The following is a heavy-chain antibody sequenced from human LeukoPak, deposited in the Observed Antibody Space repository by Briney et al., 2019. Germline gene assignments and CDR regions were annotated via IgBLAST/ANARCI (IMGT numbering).Heavy chain of an antibody. V-gene: IGHV4-34*01. CDR2: INHSGST. Sequence: SETLSLTCAVYGGSFSGYYWSWIRQPPGKGLEWIGEINHSGSTNYNPSLKSRGTISVDTSKNQFSLKLSSVTAADTAVYYCARSLWFGELFGYWGQGTLVTVSS. J-gene: IGHJ4*02. D-gene: IGHD3-10*01. CDR3: ARSLWFGELFGY. CDR1: GGSFSGYY.